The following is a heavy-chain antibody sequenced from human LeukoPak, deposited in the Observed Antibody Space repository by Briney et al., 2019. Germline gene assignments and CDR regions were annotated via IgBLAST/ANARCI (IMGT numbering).Heavy chain of an antibody. Sequence: GGSLRLSCAASGFTFSSYAMSWVRQAPGKGLEWVSAISGSGGSTYYADSVKGRFTISRDNSKNTLYLQMNSLRAEDTAVYYCAKGGQVTGEFWSGYYVDYWGQGTLVTVSS. CDR3: AKGGQVTGEFWSGYYVDY. J-gene: IGHJ4*02. CDR1: GFTFSSYA. D-gene: IGHD3-3*01. CDR2: ISGSGGST. V-gene: IGHV3-23*01.